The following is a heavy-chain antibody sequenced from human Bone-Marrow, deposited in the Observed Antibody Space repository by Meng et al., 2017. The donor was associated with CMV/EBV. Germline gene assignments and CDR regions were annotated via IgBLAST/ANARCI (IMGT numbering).Heavy chain of an antibody. Sequence: VQSGDGVKKPGSSVKAAGKASGGTFSSYAISWVRQAPGQGLEWMGGIIPIFGTANYAQKFQGRVTITADESTSTAYMELSSLRSEDTAVYYCARDNYDSSGFRPSTYFDYWGQGTLVTVSS. J-gene: IGHJ4*02. V-gene: IGHV1-69*19. CDR1: GGTFSSYA. D-gene: IGHD3-22*01. CDR3: ARDNYDSSGFRPSTYFDY. CDR2: IIPIFGTA.